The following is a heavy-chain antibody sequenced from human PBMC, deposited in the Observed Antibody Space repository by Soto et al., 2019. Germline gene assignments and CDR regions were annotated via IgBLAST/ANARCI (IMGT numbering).Heavy chain of an antibody. CDR3: ATVGGDDENWFDT. CDR1: GYTLTELS. Sequence: ASVKVSCKVSGYTLTELSMHWVRQAPGKGLEWMGGFDPEDGETIYAQKFQGRVTMTEDTSTDTAYMELSSLRSEELGVYYCATVGGDDENWFDTWGQGTRVNVSS. D-gene: IGHD4-17*01. J-gene: IGHJ5*02. V-gene: IGHV1-24*01. CDR2: FDPEDGET.